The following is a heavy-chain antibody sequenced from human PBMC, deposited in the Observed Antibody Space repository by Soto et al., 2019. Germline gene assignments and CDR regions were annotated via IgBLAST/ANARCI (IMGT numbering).Heavy chain of an antibody. CDR2: INPSGGST. Sequence: ASVKVSCKASGGTFSSYAISWVRQAPGQGLEWMGIINPSGGSTSYAQKFQGRVTMTRDTSTSTVYMELSSLRSEDTAVYYCARGRSYSSSWYWFDPWGQGTLVTVSS. J-gene: IGHJ5*02. CDR3: ARGRSYSSSWYWFDP. D-gene: IGHD6-13*01. CDR1: GGTFSSYA. V-gene: IGHV1-46*01.